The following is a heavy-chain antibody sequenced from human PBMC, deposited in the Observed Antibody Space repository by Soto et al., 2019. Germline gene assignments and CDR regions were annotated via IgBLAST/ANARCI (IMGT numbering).Heavy chain of an antibody. J-gene: IGHJ4*02. CDR1: GYTFTSYY. Sequence: ASVKVSCKASGYTFTSYYMHWVRQAPGQRLEWMGWINPGNGNTNYSQKFQGRVTMTRDTSASTAYMELSSLRSEDTAVYYCARGPGGPDGPGDYWGQGTLVTVSS. V-gene: IGHV1-3*01. CDR3: ARGPGGPDGPGDY. CDR2: INPGNGNT. D-gene: IGHD2-15*01.